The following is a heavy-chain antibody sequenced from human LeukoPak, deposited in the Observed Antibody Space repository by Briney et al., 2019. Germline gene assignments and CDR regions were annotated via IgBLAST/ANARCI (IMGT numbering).Heavy chain of an antibody. CDR1: GFTFSSYS. J-gene: IGHJ4*02. CDR2: ISSSSSYI. D-gene: IGHD1-26*01. CDR3: ARVRATTFEAFDY. Sequence: GGSLRLSCAASGFTFSSYSMNWVRQAPGKGLEWVSSISSSSSYIYYADSVKGRFTISRDNAKNSLYLQMNSLRAEDTAVYYCARVRATTFEAFDYWGQGTLVTVSS. V-gene: IGHV3-21*01.